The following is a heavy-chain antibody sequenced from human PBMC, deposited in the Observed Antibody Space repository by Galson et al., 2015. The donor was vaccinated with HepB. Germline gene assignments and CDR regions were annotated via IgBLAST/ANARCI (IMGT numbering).Heavy chain of an antibody. CDR1: GYTFTSYA. J-gene: IGHJ4*02. CDR2: IIPIFGTA. Sequence: SVKVSCKASGYTFTSYAISWVRQAPGQGLEWMGGIIPIFGTANYAQKFQGRVTITADESTSTAYMELSSLRSEDTAVYYCASTNYYYDSSGYYLYYFDYWGQGTLVTVSS. D-gene: IGHD3-22*01. CDR3: ASTNYYYDSSGYYLYYFDY. V-gene: IGHV1-69*13.